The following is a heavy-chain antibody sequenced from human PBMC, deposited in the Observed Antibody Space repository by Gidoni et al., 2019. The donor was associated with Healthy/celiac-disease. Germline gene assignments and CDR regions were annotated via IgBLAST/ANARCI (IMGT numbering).Heavy chain of an antibody. V-gene: IGHV1-69*01. CDR1: GGTFSSYA. J-gene: IGHJ6*02. CDR2: IIPIFGTA. CDR3: ASFRITIFESAGYYYYGMDV. D-gene: IGHD3-3*01. Sequence: QVQLVQSGAEVKKPGSSVMVSCKASGGTFSSYAISWVRQAPGQGLEWMGGIIPIFGTANYAQKFQGRVTITADESTSTAYMELSSLRSEDTAVYYCASFRITIFESAGYYYYGMDVWGQGTTVTVSS.